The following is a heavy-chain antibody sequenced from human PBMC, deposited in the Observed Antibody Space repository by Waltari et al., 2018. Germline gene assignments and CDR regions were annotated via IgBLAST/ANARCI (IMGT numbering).Heavy chain of an antibody. CDR1: GGSISSSSYY. CDR3: ARQAYYGSGRGYYFDY. J-gene: IGHJ4*02. CDR2: IYYRGST. Sequence: QLQLQESGPGLVKPSETLSLTCTVSGGSISSSSYYWGWIRQPPGKGLEWIGSIYYRGSTYYNPSLTSRVTISVDTSKNQFSLKLSSVTAADTAVYYCARQAYYGSGRGYYFDYWGQGTLVTVSS. V-gene: IGHV4-39*01. D-gene: IGHD3-10*01.